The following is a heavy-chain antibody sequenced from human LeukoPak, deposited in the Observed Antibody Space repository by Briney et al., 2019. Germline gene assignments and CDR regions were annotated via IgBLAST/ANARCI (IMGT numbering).Heavy chain of an antibody. CDR3: ARPYSSSSGDAFDI. Sequence: GGSLRLSCAASGFTFSDYYMSWIRQAPGKGLEWVSYISSSGSTIYYADSVKGRFTISRDNAKNSLYLQMNSLRAEDTAVYYCARPYSSSSGDAFDIWGQGTMVTVSS. V-gene: IGHV3-11*04. CDR1: GFTFSDYY. D-gene: IGHD6-6*01. CDR2: ISSSGSTI. J-gene: IGHJ3*02.